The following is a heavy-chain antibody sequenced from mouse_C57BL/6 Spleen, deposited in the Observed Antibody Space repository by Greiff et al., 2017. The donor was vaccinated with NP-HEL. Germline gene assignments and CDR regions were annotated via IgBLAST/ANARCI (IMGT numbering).Heavy chain of an antibody. D-gene: IGHD2-5*01. V-gene: IGHV5-9-1*02. CDR1: GFTFSSYA. CDR2: ISSGGDYI. J-gene: IGHJ3*01. CDR3: TRDNSNYVAY. Sequence: EVKLVESGEGLVKPGGSLKLSCAASGFTFSSYAMSWVRQTPEKRLEWVAYISSGGDYIYYADTVKGRFTISRDNDRNTLYLQMSSLKSEDTAMYYCTRDNSNYVAYWGQGTLVTVSA.